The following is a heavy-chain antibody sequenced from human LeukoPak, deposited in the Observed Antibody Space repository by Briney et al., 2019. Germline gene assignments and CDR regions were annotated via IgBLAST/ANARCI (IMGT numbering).Heavy chain of an antibody. Sequence: GGSLRLSCAASGFSFSSNYMSWVRQAPGKGLEWVAVIYSGDSTYCADSVKGRFTISRDNSKNTLYLQMNSLRAEDTAVYYCASGSVSYRTPYYYMDVWGTGTTVTVSS. CDR1: GFSFSSNY. V-gene: IGHV3-53*01. CDR2: IYSGDST. CDR3: ASGSVSYRTPYYYMDV. J-gene: IGHJ6*03. D-gene: IGHD3-10*01.